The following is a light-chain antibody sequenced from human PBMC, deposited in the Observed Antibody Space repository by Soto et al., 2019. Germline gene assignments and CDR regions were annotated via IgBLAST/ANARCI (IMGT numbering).Light chain of an antibody. Sequence: QSALTQPASVSGSPGQSITISCTGTSSDVGGYNYVSWYQQHPGKAPKLMIYDVSNRPSGISNRFSGSKSGATASLIISGLQVEDEADYYCSSYTSSSTLVFGGGTKLTVL. V-gene: IGLV2-14*03. J-gene: IGLJ2*01. CDR1: SSDVGGYNY. CDR2: DVS. CDR3: SSYTSSSTLV.